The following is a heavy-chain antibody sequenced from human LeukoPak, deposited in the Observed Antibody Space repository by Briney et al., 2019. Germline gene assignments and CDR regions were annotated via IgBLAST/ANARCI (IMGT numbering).Heavy chain of an antibody. D-gene: IGHD3-10*01. CDR3: ATAGPHLNWFDP. V-gene: IGHV1-2*02. J-gene: IGHJ5*02. CDR1: GYTFTGDY. Sequence: GASVKVSCKASGYTFTGDYMHWVRQAPGQGLEWMGWINPNSGGTKYSQKFQGRVTMTRDTSISTAYMELSRLRSDDTAVYYCATAGPHLNWFDPWGQGTLVTVSS. CDR2: INPNSGGT.